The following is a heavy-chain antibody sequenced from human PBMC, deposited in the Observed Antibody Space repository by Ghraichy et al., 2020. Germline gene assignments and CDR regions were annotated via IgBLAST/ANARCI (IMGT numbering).Heavy chain of an antibody. CDR3: ARGGDSTRWFDP. V-gene: IGHV3-21*01. Sequence: GGSLRLSCAASEFTCSSVSRNWVRQAPGKGLEWISSISSSSSSFFYADSVKGRFTISRDNAKDSLYLQMNGLRAEDTAVYYCARGGDSTRWFDPWGQGTLVTVSS. D-gene: IGHD5-24*01. J-gene: IGHJ5*02. CDR1: EFTCSSVS. CDR2: ISSSSSSF.